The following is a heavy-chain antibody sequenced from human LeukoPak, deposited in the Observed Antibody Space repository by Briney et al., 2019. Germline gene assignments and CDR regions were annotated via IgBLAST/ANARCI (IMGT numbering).Heavy chain of an antibody. CDR1: GGXFSGYY. Sequence: SETLSLTCAVYGGXFSGYYCSWIRQPPGKGLKWIGEINHSGSTNYNPSLKSRVTISVDTSKNQFSLKLSSVTAADTAVYFCARGPPTDYYDSSGFYYVFDYWGQGTLVTVSS. D-gene: IGHD3-22*01. CDR3: ARGPPTDYYDSSGFYYVFDY. V-gene: IGHV4-34*01. CDR2: INHSGST. J-gene: IGHJ4*02.